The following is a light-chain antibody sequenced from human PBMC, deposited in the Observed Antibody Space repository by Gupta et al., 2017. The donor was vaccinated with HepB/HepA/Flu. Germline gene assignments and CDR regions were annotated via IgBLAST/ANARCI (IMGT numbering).Light chain of an antibody. V-gene: IGKV3D-20*01. CDR1: QTVRSSY. CDR3: QQYGSPPRT. CDR2: DAS. Sequence: EIVLTQSPATLSLSPGERAILSCGASQTVRSSYLAWYQQKPGLAPRLLISDASTRATGIPDRFSGSGSGADFTLTISRLEPEDFAVYYCQQYGSPPRTFGQGTKVEIK. J-gene: IGKJ1*01.